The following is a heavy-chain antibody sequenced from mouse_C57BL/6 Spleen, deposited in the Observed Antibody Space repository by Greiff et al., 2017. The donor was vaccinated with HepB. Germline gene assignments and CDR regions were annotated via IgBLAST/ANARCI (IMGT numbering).Heavy chain of an antibody. J-gene: IGHJ2*01. CDR1: GYTFTDYY. Sequence: VQGVESGAELVRPGASVKLSCKTSGYTFTDYYINWVKQRPGQGLEWIARIYPGSGNTYYNEKFKGKATLTAEKSSSTAYMQLSSLTSEDSAVYFCAVGLFDYWGQGTTLTVSS. V-gene: IGHV1-76*01. CDR2: IYPGSGNT. CDR3: AVGLFDY. D-gene: IGHD2-4*01.